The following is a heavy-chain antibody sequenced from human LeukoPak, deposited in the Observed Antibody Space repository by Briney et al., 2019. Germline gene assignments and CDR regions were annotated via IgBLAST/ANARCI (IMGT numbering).Heavy chain of an antibody. CDR3: ARVMVSRPWYFDL. CDR2: INHSGST. CDR1: GGSFSGYY. V-gene: IGHV4-34*01. D-gene: IGHD2-8*01. J-gene: IGHJ2*01. Sequence: SETLSLTCAVYGGSFSGYYWSWLRQPPGKGLEWIGEINHSGSTNYNPSLTSRVTISVDTSKNQFSLKLSSVTAADTAVYYCARVMVSRPWYFDLWGRGTLVTVSS.